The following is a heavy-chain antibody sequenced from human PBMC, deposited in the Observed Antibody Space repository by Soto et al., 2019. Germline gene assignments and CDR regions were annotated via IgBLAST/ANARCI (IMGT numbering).Heavy chain of an antibody. CDR1: GGSISSSSYY. Sequence: KPSETLSLTCTVSGGSISSSSYYWGWIRQPPGKGLEWIGSIYYSGSTYYNPSLKSRVTISVDTSKNQFSLKLSSVTAADTAVYYCARVVVVAATVYYFDYWGQGTLVTVSS. CDR2: IYYSGST. J-gene: IGHJ4*02. D-gene: IGHD2-15*01. V-gene: IGHV4-39*01. CDR3: ARVVVVAATVYYFDY.